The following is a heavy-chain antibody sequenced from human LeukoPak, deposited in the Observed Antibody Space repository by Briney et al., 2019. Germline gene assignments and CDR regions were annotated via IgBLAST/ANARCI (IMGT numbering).Heavy chain of an antibody. Sequence: AGGSLRLSCAASGFTFSSYAMSWVRQAPGKGLEWVSAISGSGGSTYYADSVKGRFTISRDNSKNTLYLQMNSLRAEDTAVYYCAKDAQWQQLDGGWFDPWGQGTLVTVSS. CDR2: ISGSGGST. D-gene: IGHD6-13*01. J-gene: IGHJ5*02. CDR3: AKDAQWQQLDGGWFDP. V-gene: IGHV3-23*01. CDR1: GFTFSSYA.